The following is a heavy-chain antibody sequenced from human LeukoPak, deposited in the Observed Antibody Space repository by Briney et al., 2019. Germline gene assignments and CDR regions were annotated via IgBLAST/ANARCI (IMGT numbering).Heavy chain of an antibody. D-gene: IGHD3-10*01. CDR2: IWSDGSNK. V-gene: IGHV3-33*01. CDR3: ARGGQKFWYGELSFDY. J-gene: IGHJ4*02. CDR1: GFTFSTYG. Sequence: GGSLRLSCGASGFTFSTYGMHWVRQAPGKGLEWVAVIWSDGSNKYYADSVKGRFTISRDNSKNTLYLQMNSLRAEDTAVYYCARGGQKFWYGELSFDYWGQGTLVTVSS.